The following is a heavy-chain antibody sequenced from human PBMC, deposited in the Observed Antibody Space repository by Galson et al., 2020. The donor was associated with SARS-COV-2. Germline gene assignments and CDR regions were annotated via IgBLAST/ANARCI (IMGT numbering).Heavy chain of an antibody. J-gene: IGHJ6*03. CDR3: ARGDIVVVPAAMGADYYYYYYLDV. CDR1: GFTFSSYD. Sequence: GGSLSLSCAASGFTFSSYDMHWVRQATGKGLEWVSAIGTAGDTYYPGSVKGRFTISRENAKNSLYLQMNSLRAGDTAVYYCARGDIVVVPAAMGADYYYYYYLDVWGKGTTVTVSS. D-gene: IGHD2-2*01. CDR2: IGTAGDT. V-gene: IGHV3-13*01.